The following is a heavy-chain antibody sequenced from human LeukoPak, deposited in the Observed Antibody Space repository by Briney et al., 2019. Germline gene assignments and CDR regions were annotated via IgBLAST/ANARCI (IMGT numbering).Heavy chain of an antibody. Sequence: PGGSLRLSCAASGFTFSSYGMHRVRQAPGKGLEWVAVIWYDGSNKYYADSVKDRFTISRDNSKNTLYLQMNSLRAEDTAVYYCARDRVLRYFDWLFDYWGQGTLVTVSS. CDR3: ARDRVLRYFDWLFDY. CDR2: IWYDGSNK. J-gene: IGHJ4*02. D-gene: IGHD3-9*01. CDR1: GFTFSSYG. V-gene: IGHV3-33*01.